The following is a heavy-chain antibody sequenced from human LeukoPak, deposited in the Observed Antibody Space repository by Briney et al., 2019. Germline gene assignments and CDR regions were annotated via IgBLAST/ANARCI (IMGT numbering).Heavy chain of an antibody. CDR1: GGSISSYY. CDR2: VHTSGST. Sequence: KASETLSLTCTVSGGSISSYYWSWIRQPPGKGLEWIGRVHTSGSTNYNPSLKSRVTMSIDTSKNQFSLKLRSVTTADKAGEYCARAVGSSYCSGGSCYSSRFDPWGQGTQVTVSS. J-gene: IGHJ5*02. D-gene: IGHD2-15*01. CDR3: ARAVGSSYCSGGSCYSSRFDP. V-gene: IGHV4-4*07.